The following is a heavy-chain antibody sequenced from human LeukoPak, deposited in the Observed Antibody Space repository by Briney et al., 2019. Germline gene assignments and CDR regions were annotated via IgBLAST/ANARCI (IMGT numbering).Heavy chain of an antibody. CDR3: ARDGVTIAAAGTDY. D-gene: IGHD6-13*01. Sequence: TLSLTCTVSGGSISSGSYYWSWIRQPAGKGLEWIGRIYTSGSTTYNPSLKSRVTISVDTSKNQFSLKLSSVTAADTAVYYCARDGVTIAAAGTDYWGQGTLVTVSS. V-gene: IGHV4-61*02. J-gene: IGHJ4*02. CDR1: GGSISSGSYY. CDR2: IYTSGST.